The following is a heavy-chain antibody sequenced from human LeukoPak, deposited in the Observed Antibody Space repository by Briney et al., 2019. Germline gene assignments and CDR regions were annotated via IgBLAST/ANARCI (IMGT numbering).Heavy chain of an antibody. Sequence: SETLSLTCTVSGGSITISSYYWAWIRQPPGKGLEWIASIYYSGSTYYNPSLKSRVTISVDTSRNQFSLKLSSVTAADTAVYYCASLAVAGLSEGYWGQGTLVIVSS. CDR1: GGSITISSYY. J-gene: IGHJ4*02. V-gene: IGHV4-39*01. CDR2: IYYSGST. CDR3: ASLAVAGLSEGY. D-gene: IGHD6-19*01.